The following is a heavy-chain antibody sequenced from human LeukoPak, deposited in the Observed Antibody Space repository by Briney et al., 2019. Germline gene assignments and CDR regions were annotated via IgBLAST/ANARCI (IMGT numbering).Heavy chain of an antibody. CDR1: GFTFDDYA. D-gene: IGHD2-2*02. CDR3: AKVPLGYCSSTSCYTNY. V-gene: IGHV3-9*01. J-gene: IGHJ4*02. CDR2: ISWNSGSI. Sequence: GGSLRLSCAASGFTFDDYAMRWVRHAPGKGLEWVSGISWNSGSIGYADSVKGRFTISRDNAKNSLYLQMNSLRAEDTALYYCAKVPLGYCSSTSCYTNYWGQGTLVTVSS.